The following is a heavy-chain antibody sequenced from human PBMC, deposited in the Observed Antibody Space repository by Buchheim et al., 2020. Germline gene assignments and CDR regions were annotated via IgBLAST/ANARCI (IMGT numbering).Heavy chain of an antibody. V-gene: IGHV4-39*01. CDR2: IYYSGST. Sequence: QLQLQESGPGLVKPSETLSLTCTVSGGSISSSSYYWGWIRQPPGKGLEWIGSIYYSGSTYYNPSLKSRVTISVDTSKNQFSLKLSSVTAADTAVYYCAREDSGKAYYYGMDVWGQGTT. J-gene: IGHJ6*02. D-gene: IGHD6-6*01. CDR3: AREDSGKAYYYGMDV. CDR1: GGSISSSSYY.